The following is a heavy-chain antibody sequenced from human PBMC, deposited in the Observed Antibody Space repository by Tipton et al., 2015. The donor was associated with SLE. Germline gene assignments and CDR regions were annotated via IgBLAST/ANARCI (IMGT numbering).Heavy chain of an antibody. CDR2: ISSSSSYI. D-gene: IGHD2-15*01. CDR3: ARGGGRYCSGGSCYSAAFDI. V-gene: IGHV3-21*04. CDR1: GFTFSSYS. J-gene: IGHJ3*02. Sequence: SLRLSCAASGFTFSSYSMNWVRQAPGKGLEWVSSISSSSSYIYYADSVKGRFTISRDNAKNSLYLQMNSLRAEDTAVYYCARGGGRYCSGGSCYSAAFDIWGQGTMVTVSS.